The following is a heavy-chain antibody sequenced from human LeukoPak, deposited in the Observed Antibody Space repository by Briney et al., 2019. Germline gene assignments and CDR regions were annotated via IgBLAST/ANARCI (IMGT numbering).Heavy chain of an antibody. J-gene: IGHJ6*03. Sequence: SETLSLTCGVDGGSFSGYDWSWVRQPPGKGLKWIGEINYGGDTKYNPSLKSRVTISVDTSKNQFSLKVRSVTAADTAVYYCARGLGWKVTPMGLFYMDVWGEGATVTVSS. V-gene: IGHV4-34*01. CDR3: ARGLGWKVTPMGLFYMDV. CDR1: GGSFSGYD. D-gene: IGHD1-1*01. CDR2: INYGGDT.